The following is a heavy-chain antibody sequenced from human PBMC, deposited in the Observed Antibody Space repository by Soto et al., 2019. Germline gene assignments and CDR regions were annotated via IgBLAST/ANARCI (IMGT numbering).Heavy chain of an antibody. V-gene: IGHV3-23*01. CDR3: AKFPKYNWNDRVAFDI. CDR2: ISGSGGST. J-gene: IGHJ3*02. Sequence: EVQLLESGGGLVQPGGSLRLSCAASGFTFSSYAMSWVRQAPGKGLEWVSAISGSGGSTYYADSVKGRFTISRDNSKNTLYLQMNSLRAEDTAVYYCAKFPKYNWNDRVAFDIWGQGTMVTVSS. CDR1: GFTFSSYA. D-gene: IGHD1-1*01.